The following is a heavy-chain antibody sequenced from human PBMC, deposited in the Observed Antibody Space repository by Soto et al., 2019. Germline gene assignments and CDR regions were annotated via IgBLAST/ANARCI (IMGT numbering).Heavy chain of an antibody. J-gene: IGHJ4*02. D-gene: IGHD6-19*01. V-gene: IGHV3-23*01. CDR1: GFTFSNYA. CDR3: AKEIAVTGTSY. Sequence: GSLRLSCAASGFTFSNYAMTWVRQSPGKGLEWVSAISASGGGADYADSVKGRFTISRDNSENTMFLQMDSLRAEDTAIYYCAKEIAVTGTSYWGQGTLVT. CDR2: ISASGGGA.